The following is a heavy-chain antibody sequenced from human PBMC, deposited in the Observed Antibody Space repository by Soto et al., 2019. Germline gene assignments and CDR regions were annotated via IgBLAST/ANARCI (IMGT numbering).Heavy chain of an antibody. Sequence: QVRLQESGTGLVKSSETLSLTCTVSGGSLSSFYWDWIRRPPGKGLEWIGYIYHSGTTKYNSSIKTRVTMTVDSSKNALALRLTSVTAADTATYYCARVHKKELVTDPAAYYDHWGPGTLVTVAS. J-gene: IGHJ4*01. D-gene: IGHD2-15*01. CDR2: IYHSGTT. CDR3: ARVHKKELVTDPAAYYDH. V-gene: IGHV4-59*01. CDR1: GGSLSSFY.